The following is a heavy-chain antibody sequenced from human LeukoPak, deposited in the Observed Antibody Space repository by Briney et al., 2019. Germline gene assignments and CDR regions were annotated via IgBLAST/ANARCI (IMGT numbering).Heavy chain of an antibody. J-gene: IGHJ6*02. CDR1: GGSISSYY. CDR2: IYYSGST. D-gene: IGHD6-6*01. CDR3: ARGARQKYYYYGMDV. V-gene: IGHV4-59*06. Sequence: SETLSLTCTVSGGSISSYYWSWIRQHPGKGLEWIGYIYYSGSTYYNPSLKSRVTISVDTSKNQFSLKLSSVTAADTAVYYCARGARQKYYYYGMDVWGQGTTVTVSS.